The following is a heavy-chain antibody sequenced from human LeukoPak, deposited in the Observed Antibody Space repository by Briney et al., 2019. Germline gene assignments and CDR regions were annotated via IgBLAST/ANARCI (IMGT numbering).Heavy chain of an antibody. Sequence: SETLSLTCSVSGGSIRNYYWSWIRQPPGKGLEWIGFTFYSGSTNYNPSLKNRVTISVDTSKNQFSLKLTSVTAADTAMYYCAREASGDRYFDFWGQGTLVAVFS. D-gene: IGHD7-27*01. CDR1: GGSIRNYY. CDR3: AREASGDRYFDF. J-gene: IGHJ4*02. CDR2: TFYSGST. V-gene: IGHV4-59*01.